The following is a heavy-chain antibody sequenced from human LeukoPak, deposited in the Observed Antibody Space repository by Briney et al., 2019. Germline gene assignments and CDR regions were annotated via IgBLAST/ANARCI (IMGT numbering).Heavy chain of an antibody. J-gene: IGHJ3*02. V-gene: IGHV4-59*01. CDR3: ARDDRLYTAMVGI. CDR2: IYYSGST. D-gene: IGHD5-18*01. CDR1: GGSISSYY. Sequence: SETLSLTCTVSGGSISSYYWSWIRQPSGKGLEWIGYIYYSGSTNYNPSLKSRVTISVDTSKNQFSLKLSSVTAADTAVYYCARDDRLYTAMVGIWGQGTMVTVSS.